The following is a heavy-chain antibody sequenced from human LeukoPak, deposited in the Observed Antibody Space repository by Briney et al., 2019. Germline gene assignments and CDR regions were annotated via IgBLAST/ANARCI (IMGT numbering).Heavy chain of an antibody. CDR1: GYTFTSYD. V-gene: IGHV1-8*01. CDR2: MNPNSGNT. D-gene: IGHD6-13*01. J-gene: IGHJ5*02. Sequence: ASVEVSCKASGYTFTSYDINWVRQATGQGLEWMGWMNPNSGNTGYAQKFQGRVTMTRNTSISTAYMELSSLRSEDTAVYYCARGHRIAAAGTSRYWFDPWGQGTLVTVSS. CDR3: ARGHRIAAAGTSRYWFDP.